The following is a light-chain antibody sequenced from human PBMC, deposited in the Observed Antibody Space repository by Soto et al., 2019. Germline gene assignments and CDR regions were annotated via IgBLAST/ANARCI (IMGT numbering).Light chain of an antibody. CDR1: QSVSSK. CDR2: GAS. Sequence: EIVMTQSPASLSVSPGDTATLSCRASQSVSSKLAWYQQKPGQAPRLLIYGASTRATGIPARFSGSGSGTEFTLTISSLQSEDFAVYYCQQYNNWPPITFGQGKRLEIK. CDR3: QQYNNWPPIT. V-gene: IGKV3-15*01. J-gene: IGKJ5*01.